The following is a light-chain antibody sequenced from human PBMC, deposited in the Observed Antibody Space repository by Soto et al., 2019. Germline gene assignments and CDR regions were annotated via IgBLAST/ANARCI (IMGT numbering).Light chain of an antibody. V-gene: IGKV3-20*01. J-gene: IGKJ3*01. Sequence: EVVLTQSPGTLSLSPGERATLSCRASQSVAANYLAWYQQKRGQAPRLLIYGASSSATGIPDRFSGSGSGTYFTLTISRLEPEDFSVYYCCQYGTAPLSFGPGTKGDIK. CDR3: CQYGTAPLS. CDR1: QSVAANY. CDR2: GAS.